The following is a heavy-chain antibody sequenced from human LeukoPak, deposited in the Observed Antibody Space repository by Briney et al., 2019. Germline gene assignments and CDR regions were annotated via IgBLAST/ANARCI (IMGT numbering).Heavy chain of an antibody. CDR1: GFTFSTYE. J-gene: IGHJ5*01. Sequence: HPGGSLRLSCATSGFTFSTYEMNWVRQAPGKGLEWISFISNTGKTLYYADSVKGRLTISRDNAQNSLFLQLNSLRAEDTAVYYCARGLYSNSGGWFDSWGQGTLVTVSS. CDR3: ARGLYSNSGGWFDS. V-gene: IGHV3-48*03. CDR2: ISNTGKTL. D-gene: IGHD6-13*01.